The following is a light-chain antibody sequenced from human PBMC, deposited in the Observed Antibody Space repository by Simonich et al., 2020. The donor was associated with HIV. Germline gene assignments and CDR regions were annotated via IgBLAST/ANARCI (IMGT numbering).Light chain of an antibody. CDR2: WAS. CDR3: QQYYSTPPT. J-gene: IGKJ1*01. V-gene: IGKV4-1*01. Sequence: DIVMTQSPDSLAVSLGERATINCKSSQSVLYSSNNKNYLAWYQQKPGQTPKMLIYWASTRESGVPDRFSARGSGTDFTLTISSLQAEDVAVYYCQQYYSTPPTFGQGTKVEIK. CDR1: QSVLYSSNNKNY.